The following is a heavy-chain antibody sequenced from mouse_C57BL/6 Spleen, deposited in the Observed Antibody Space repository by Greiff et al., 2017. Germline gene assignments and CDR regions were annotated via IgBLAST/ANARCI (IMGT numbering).Heavy chain of an antibody. Sequence: QVQLQQPGAELVKPGASVKLSCKASGYTFTSYWMHWVKQRPGQGLEWIGMIHPNSGSTNYNEKFKSKATLTVDKSSSTAYMQLSSLTSEDSAVYYCARGGPLYDGYYPPGFAYWGQGTLVTVSA. CDR1: GYTFTSYW. V-gene: IGHV1-64*01. CDR2: IHPNSGST. D-gene: IGHD2-3*01. J-gene: IGHJ3*01. CDR3: ARGGPLYDGYYPPGFAY.